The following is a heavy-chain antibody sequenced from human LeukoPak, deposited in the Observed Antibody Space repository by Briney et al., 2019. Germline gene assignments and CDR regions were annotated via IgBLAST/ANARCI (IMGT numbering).Heavy chain of an antibody. Sequence: GGSLRLSCAASGFSFSDYYMSWIRQAPGKGLEWVSYISSSGSTIYYADSVRGRFTISRDNSKNTLYLQMNSLRAEDTAVYYCAKEGTFRVGSMDVWGQGTTVTVSS. CDR2: ISSSGSTI. V-gene: IGHV3-11*01. D-gene: IGHD2/OR15-2a*01. CDR3: AKEGTFRVGSMDV. J-gene: IGHJ6*02. CDR1: GFSFSDYY.